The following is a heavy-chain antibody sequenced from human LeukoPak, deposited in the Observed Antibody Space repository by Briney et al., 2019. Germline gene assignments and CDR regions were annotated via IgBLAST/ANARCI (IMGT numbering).Heavy chain of an antibody. J-gene: IGHJ4*02. CDR3: ATIVVVPAAHYYFDY. CDR2: ISTYNGDT. CDR1: GYTFTSYG. D-gene: IGHD2-2*01. Sequence: ASVKVSCKASGYTFTSYGISWVRQAPGQGLEWMGWISTYNGDTNYAQKLQGRVTTTEDTSTDTAYMELSSLRSEDTAVYYCATIVVVPAAHYYFDYWGQGTLVTVSS. V-gene: IGHV1-18*01.